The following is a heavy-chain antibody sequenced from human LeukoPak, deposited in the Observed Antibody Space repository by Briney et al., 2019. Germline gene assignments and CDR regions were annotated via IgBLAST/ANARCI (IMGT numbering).Heavy chain of an antibody. J-gene: IGHJ4*02. CDR2: ISSSGSTI. CDR3: ARDLSLDIVATISNEFDY. Sequence: PGGSLRLSCAASGFTFSSYEMNWVRQAPGKGLEWVSYISSSGSTIYYADSVKGRFTISRDNSKNTLYLQMNSLRAEDTAVYYCARDLSLDIVATISNEFDYWGQGTLVTVSS. V-gene: IGHV3-48*03. CDR1: GFTFSSYE. D-gene: IGHD5-12*01.